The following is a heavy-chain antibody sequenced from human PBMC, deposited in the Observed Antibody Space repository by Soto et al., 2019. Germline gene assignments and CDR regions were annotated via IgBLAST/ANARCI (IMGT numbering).Heavy chain of an antibody. J-gene: IGHJ5*02. CDR3: ASRGYSSSWYSLRYNWFDP. CDR1: GGSISSSNW. CDR2: IYHSGST. V-gene: IGHV4-4*02. D-gene: IGHD6-13*01. Sequence: SETLSLTCAVSGGSISSSNWWSWVRQPPGKGLEWIGEIYHSGSTNYNPSLKSRVTISVDKSKNQFSLRLSSVTAADTAVYYCASRGYSSSWYSLRYNWFDPWGQGTLVTVSS.